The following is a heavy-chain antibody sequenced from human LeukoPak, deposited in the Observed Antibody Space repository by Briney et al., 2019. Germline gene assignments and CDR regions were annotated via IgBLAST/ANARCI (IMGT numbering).Heavy chain of an antibody. D-gene: IGHD3-16*01. CDR1: GFTFSSYW. V-gene: IGHV3-74*01. CDR2: INSDGSST. J-gene: IGHJ5*02. CDR3: AREGGSENNWFDP. Sequence: GGSLRLSCAASGFTFSSYWMHWVRQAPGKGLVWVSRINSDGSSTSYADSVKGRFTISRDNAKNTLYLQMNSLRAEDTAVYYCAREGGSENNWFDPWGQGTLVTVSS.